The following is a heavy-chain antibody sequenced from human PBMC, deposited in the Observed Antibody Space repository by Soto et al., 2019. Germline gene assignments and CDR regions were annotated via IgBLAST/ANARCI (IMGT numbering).Heavy chain of an antibody. CDR2: IYYSGST. D-gene: IGHD3-16*02. J-gene: IGHJ3*02. V-gene: IGHV4-59*01. Sequence: SETLSLTCTVSGGSIGSYYWSWIRQPPGKGLEWIGYIYYSGSTNYNPSLKSRVTISVDTSKNQFSLKLSSVTAADTAVYYCARTYYDYVWGSYRSLAFDIWGQGTMVT. CDR1: GGSIGSYY. CDR3: ARTYYDYVWGSYRSLAFDI.